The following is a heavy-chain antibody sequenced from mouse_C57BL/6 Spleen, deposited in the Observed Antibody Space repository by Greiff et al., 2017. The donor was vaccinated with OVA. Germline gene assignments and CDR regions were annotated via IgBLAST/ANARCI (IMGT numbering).Heavy chain of an antibody. Sequence: EVQLVESGGGLVQPGGSMKLSCVASGFTFSNYWMNWVRQSPEKGLEWVAQIRLKSDNYATHYAESVKGRFTISRDDSKSSVYLQMNNLRAEDTGIYYCSIYYGNYGGNAMDYWGQGTSVTVSS. J-gene: IGHJ4*01. CDR3: SIYYGNYGGNAMDY. CDR2: IRLKSDNYAT. CDR1: GFTFSNYW. V-gene: IGHV6-3*01. D-gene: IGHD2-1*01.